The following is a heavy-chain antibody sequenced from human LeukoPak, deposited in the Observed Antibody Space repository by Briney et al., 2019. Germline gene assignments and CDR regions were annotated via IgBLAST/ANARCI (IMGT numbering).Heavy chain of an antibody. CDR1: GDSIRSSGFC. D-gene: IGHD1-14*01. J-gene: IGHJ5*02. V-gene: IGHV4-39*01. Sequence: SETLSLTCTLSGDSIRSSGFCWGWIRQPPGKGLECVGVICDTGNTYYNPSLKSRVTMSVDTSKNQFSLRVTSVTAADTALYYCARHKSGIDWFDPWGQGTLVTVSS. CDR2: ICDTGNT. CDR3: ARHKSGIDWFDP.